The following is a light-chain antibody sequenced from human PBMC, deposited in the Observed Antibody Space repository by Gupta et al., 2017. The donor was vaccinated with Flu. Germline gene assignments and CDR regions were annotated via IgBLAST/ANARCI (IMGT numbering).Light chain of an antibody. V-gene: IGKV1-5*03. J-gene: IGKJ1*01. Sequence: PSPVPASVGARGTITCLVSQNIDSWLAWYQKKPGRAPKSLIYKVSSLETGVPSRFSGSGSGTEFSLTISRLQPDDFATYFCLQDASSPWTFGQGTKVEIK. CDR2: KVS. CDR1: QNIDSW. CDR3: LQDASSPWT.